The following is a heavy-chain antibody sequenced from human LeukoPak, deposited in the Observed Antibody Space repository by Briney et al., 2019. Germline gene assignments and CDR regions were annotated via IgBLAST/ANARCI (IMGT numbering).Heavy chain of an antibody. CDR2: ISYDGSNK. J-gene: IGHJ4*02. CDR1: GFTFSSYA. CDR3: AREGGHCSSTSCSSYYFDY. V-gene: IGHV3-30*04. Sequence: GGSLRLSCAASGFTFSSYAMHWVRRAPGKGLEWVAVISYDGSNKYYADSVKGRFTISRDNSKNTLYLQMNSLRAEDTAVYYCAREGGHCSSTSCSSYYFDYWGQGTLVTVSS. D-gene: IGHD2-2*03.